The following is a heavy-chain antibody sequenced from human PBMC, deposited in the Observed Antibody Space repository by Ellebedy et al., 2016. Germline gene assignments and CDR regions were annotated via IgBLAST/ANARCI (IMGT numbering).Heavy chain of an antibody. Sequence: GESLKISCAASGFAFSRFDIHWVRQAPGKGLEWVSLIDSGGSSYYADSVKGRFTISRDSPKNTLYLQMNSLRAEDTAVYYCVSRRSNSFDLWGQGTTVTVSS. CDR3: VSRRSNSFDL. J-gene: IGHJ3*01. D-gene: IGHD6-13*01. CDR1: GFAFSRFD. CDR2: IDSGGSS. V-gene: IGHV3-53*01.